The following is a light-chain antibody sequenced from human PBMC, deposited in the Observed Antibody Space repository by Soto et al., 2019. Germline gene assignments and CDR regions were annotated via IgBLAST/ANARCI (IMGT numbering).Light chain of an antibody. CDR1: SSNMRTNT. V-gene: IGLV1-44*01. CDR2: SND. Sequence: QSVLTQPPSASGTPGQTVSISCSGTSSNMRTNTVSWFQHLPGTAPKLIIYSNDQRPSGVTDRFSASKSGTSASLAINGLPYAEEAVYYCAAWDDSLAWVFGGGTKLTVL. J-gene: IGLJ3*02. CDR3: AAWDDSLAWV.